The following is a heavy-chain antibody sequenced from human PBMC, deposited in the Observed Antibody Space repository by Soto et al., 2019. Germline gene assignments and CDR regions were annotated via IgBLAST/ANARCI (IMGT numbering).Heavy chain of an antibody. CDR2: VSASGLNT. J-gene: IGHJ4*02. V-gene: IGHV3-23*01. CDR3: ATSVGNTDGYSKFEY. D-gene: IGHD5-18*01. CDR1: GFTFSTYA. Sequence: GGSLRLSCAASGFTFSTYAMAWVRQAPGKGLEWVSGVSASGLNTDYADPVKGRFYISRDNAKNSLYLQMNGLRAEDTAVYYCATSVGNTDGYSKFEYWGQGTLVTVSS.